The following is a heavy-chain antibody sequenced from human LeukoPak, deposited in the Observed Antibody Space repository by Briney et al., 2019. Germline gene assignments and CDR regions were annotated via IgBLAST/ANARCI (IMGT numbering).Heavy chain of an antibody. CDR3: ARGGLRGYSYGQRFDY. CDR1: GDSISTYY. CDR2: IYYSGEA. D-gene: IGHD5-18*01. J-gene: IGHJ4*02. V-gene: IGHV4-59*01. Sequence: SETLSLTCNVSGDSISTYYWNWIRQPPGKGLDWIGYIYYSGEADYNPSLKSRVTISADTSNNQFSLKLSSVTAADTAVYYCARGGLRGYSYGQRFDYWGQGILVTVSS.